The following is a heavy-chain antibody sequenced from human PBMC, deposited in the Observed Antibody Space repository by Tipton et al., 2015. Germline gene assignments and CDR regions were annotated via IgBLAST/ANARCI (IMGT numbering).Heavy chain of an antibody. Sequence: TLSLTCAVSGGSITSVNWWTWVRQPPNKGLEWIGQIFHSADTNYSPSLRGRVTMSVDTSKGHFSLRLTSVTAADTAIYYCARRSLVGNWGLDSWGQGVLVTVSS. D-gene: IGHD7-27*01. CDR1: GGSITSVNW. CDR3: ARRSLVGNWGLDS. V-gene: IGHV4-4*02. CDR2: IFHSADT. J-gene: IGHJ4*02.